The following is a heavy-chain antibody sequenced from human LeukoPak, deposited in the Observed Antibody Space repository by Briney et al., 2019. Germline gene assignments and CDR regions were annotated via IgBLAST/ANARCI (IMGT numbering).Heavy chain of an antibody. Sequence: PSETLSLTCTVSDGSISSGDYNWSWIRQPPGKGLEWIGYIYYSGSTYYNPSLKSRVTISVDTSKNQFSLKLSSVTAADTAVYYCARDWRRYYDSSGSDWGQGTLVTVSS. CDR1: DGSISSGDYN. CDR3: ARDWRRYYDSSGSD. D-gene: IGHD3-22*01. V-gene: IGHV4-30-4*08. CDR2: IYYSGST. J-gene: IGHJ4*02.